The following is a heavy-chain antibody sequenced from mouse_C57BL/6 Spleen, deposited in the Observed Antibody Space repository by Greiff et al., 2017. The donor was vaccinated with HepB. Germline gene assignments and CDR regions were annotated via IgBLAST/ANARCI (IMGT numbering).Heavy chain of an antibody. CDR2: IRSKSNNYAT. CDR3: VRLGRADAMDY. Sequence: VQLVESGGGLVQPKGSLKLSCAASGFSFNTYAMNWVRQAPGKGLEWVARIRSKSNNYATYYADSVKDRFTISRDDSESMLYLQMNNLKTEDTAMYYCVRLGRADAMDYWGQGTSVTVSS. V-gene: IGHV10-1*01. D-gene: IGHD4-1*01. J-gene: IGHJ4*01. CDR1: GFSFNTYA.